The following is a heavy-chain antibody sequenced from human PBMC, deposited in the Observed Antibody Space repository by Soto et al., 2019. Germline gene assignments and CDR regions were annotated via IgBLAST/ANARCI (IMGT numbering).Heavy chain of an antibody. CDR2: IKRDGSTT. CDR3: AKDPSPGIAVAGPSRTLDP. J-gene: IGHJ5*02. CDR1: EFTFNHYG. V-gene: IGHV3-74*01. Sequence: PGGSLRLSCAASEFTFNHYGMHWVRQAPGKGLEWVSRIKRDGSTTNYADSVKGRFTISRDNSKNTLYLQMNSLRAEDTAVYYSAKDPSPGIAVAGPSRTLDPWGTRPLLTVSS. D-gene: IGHD6-19*01.